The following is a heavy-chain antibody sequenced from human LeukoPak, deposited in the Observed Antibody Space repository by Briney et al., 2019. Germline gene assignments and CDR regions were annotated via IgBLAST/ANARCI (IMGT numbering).Heavy chain of an antibody. V-gene: IGHV4-39*01. J-gene: IGHJ4*02. D-gene: IGHD2-21*01. Sequence: PSETLSLTCSVSGGSVNVSTHYWAWIRQPPGKGLEWIGSIYNSGRTFVSNSPGSRLSMSVDPSSNVLSLIVTSVTASETAIYYCVRGIVRTRRFDLWGQGALVIVSS. CDR3: VRGIVRTRRFDL. CDR1: GGSVNVSTHY. CDR2: IYNSGRT.